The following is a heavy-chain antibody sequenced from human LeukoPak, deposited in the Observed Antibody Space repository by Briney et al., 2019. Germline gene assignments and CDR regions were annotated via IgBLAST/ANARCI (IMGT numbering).Heavy chain of an antibody. Sequence: SETLSLTCAVHGGSFSGYYWSWIRQPPGKGLEWVGEINHSGSTNYNPSLKSRVTISVDTSKNQFSLKLSSVTAADTAVYYCARDELIVGATDVGDYWGQGTLVTVSS. V-gene: IGHV4-34*01. CDR3: ARDELIVGATDVGDY. D-gene: IGHD1-26*01. CDR1: GGSFSGYY. J-gene: IGHJ4*02. CDR2: INHSGST.